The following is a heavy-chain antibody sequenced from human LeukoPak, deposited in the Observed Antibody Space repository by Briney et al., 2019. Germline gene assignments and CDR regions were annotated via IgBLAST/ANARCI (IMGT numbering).Heavy chain of an antibody. CDR2: VDPEDGET. D-gene: IGHD1-26*01. V-gene: IGHV1-69-2*01. CDR3: ATLGTGALDAFDI. CDR1: GYTFTDYY. J-gene: IGHJ3*02. Sequence: GATVKISCKASGYTFTDYYMHWVQQAPGKGLEWMGRVDPEDGETIYAEKFQGRVTITADTSTDTAYMELSSLRSEDTAVYYCATLGTGALDAFDIWGQGTMVTVSS.